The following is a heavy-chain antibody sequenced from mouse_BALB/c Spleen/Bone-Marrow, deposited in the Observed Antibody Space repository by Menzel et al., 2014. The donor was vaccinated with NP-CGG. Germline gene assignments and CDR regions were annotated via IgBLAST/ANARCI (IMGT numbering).Heavy chain of an antibody. CDR3: ATYDY. V-gene: IGHV1S56*01. J-gene: IGHJ2*01. CDR2: IYPGNVNT. CDR1: GYTFTSYY. Sequence: SGPELVKPGASVRISCKASGYTFTSYYIHWVKQRPGQGFEWIGWIYPGNVNTKYNEKFKGKATLTADKSSSTAYMQLSSLTSEDSAVYFCATYDYWGQGTTLTVSS.